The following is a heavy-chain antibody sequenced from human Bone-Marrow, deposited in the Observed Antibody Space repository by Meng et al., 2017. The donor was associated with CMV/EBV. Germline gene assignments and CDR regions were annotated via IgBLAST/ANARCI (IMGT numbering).Heavy chain of an antibody. D-gene: IGHD2-2*01. Sequence: GESLKISCAASGFTFSSYSMNWVRQAPGKGLEWVSSISSSSSYIYYADSVKGRFTISRDNAKNSLYLQMNSLRAEDTAAYYCARDLYCSSTSCYHYWGQGTLVTVSS. CDR1: GFTFSSYS. J-gene: IGHJ4*02. CDR2: ISSSSSYI. V-gene: IGHV3-21*01. CDR3: ARDLYCSSTSCYHY.